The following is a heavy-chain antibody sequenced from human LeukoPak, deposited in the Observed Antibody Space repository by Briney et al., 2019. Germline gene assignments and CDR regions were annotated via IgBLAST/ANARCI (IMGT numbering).Heavy chain of an antibody. Sequence: PSETLSLTCTVSGGSISSYYWSWMRQPPGKGLEWIGYIYYSGSTNYNPSLKSRVTISVDTSKNQFSLKLGSVTAADTAVYYCARADYYGSGSYLQNFDYWGQGTLVTVSS. J-gene: IGHJ4*02. D-gene: IGHD3-10*01. CDR2: IYYSGST. CDR3: ARADYYGSGSYLQNFDY. V-gene: IGHV4-59*01. CDR1: GGSISSYY.